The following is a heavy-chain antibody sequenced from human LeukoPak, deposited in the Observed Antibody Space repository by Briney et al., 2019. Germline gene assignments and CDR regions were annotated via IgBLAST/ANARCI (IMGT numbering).Heavy chain of an antibody. J-gene: IGHJ4*02. V-gene: IGHV3-30-3*01. D-gene: IGHD1-26*01. CDR3: ARVSFVWELLRGWLDY. CDR1: GFTFSSYA. Sequence: PGRSLRLSCAASGFTFSSYAMHWVRQAPGKGLEWVAVISYDGSNKYYADSVKGRFTISRDNSKNTLYLQMNSLRAEDTAVYYCARVSFVWELLRGWLDYWGQGTLVTVSS. CDR2: ISYDGSNK.